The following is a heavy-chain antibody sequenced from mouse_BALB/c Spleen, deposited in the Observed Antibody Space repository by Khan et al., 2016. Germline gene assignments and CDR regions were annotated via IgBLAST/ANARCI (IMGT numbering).Heavy chain of an antibody. J-gene: IGHJ3*01. CDR3: ASYYDYDGGFAY. V-gene: IGHV2-6-7*01. D-gene: IGHD2-4*01. Sequence: VQLQESGPGLVAPSQSLSITCTVSGFSLTGFSVNWVRQPPGKGLEWLGVIWGDGSTDYNSALNSRLSFSKDDSKSQVFLKLNSLQTDDSARYFCASYYDYDGGFAYWGQGTLVTVSA. CDR1: GFSLTGFS. CDR2: IWGDGST.